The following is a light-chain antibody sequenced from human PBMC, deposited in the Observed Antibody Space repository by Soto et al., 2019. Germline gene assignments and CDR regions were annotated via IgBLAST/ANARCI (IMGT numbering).Light chain of an antibody. V-gene: IGLV1-40*01. J-gene: IGLJ2*01. Sequence: QSVLPQPPSVSGAPGQRVTISFTGSSSNIGAGYDVHWYQQLPGTAPKLLIYGNSNRPAGVPDRFSGSKSGTSASLAITGLQAEDEADYYCQSYDSSLSVVFGGGTKLTVL. CDR3: QSYDSSLSVV. CDR2: GNS. CDR1: SSNIGAGYD.